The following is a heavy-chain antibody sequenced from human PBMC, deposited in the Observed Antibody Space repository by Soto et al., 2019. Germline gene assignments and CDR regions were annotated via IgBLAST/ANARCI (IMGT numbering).Heavy chain of an antibody. CDR1: GFTVSSNY. Sequence: GGSLRLSCAASGFTVSSNYMSWVRQAPGKGLEWVSVIYSGGSTYYADSVKGRFTISRHNSKNTLYLQMNSLRAEDTAVYYCARVPSKRVGYCSGGSCPGGYYYGMDVWGQGTTVTVSS. J-gene: IGHJ6*02. CDR3: ARVPSKRVGYCSGGSCPGGYYYGMDV. V-gene: IGHV3-53*04. D-gene: IGHD2-15*01. CDR2: IYSGGST.